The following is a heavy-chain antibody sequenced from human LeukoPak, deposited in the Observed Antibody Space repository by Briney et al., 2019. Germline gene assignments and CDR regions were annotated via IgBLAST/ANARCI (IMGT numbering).Heavy chain of an antibody. D-gene: IGHD2-21*02. CDR2: IFHTGST. J-gene: IGHJ4*02. CDR3: VRGGVVVTAVRFGY. Sequence: PSETLSLTCTVSGYSISSGYYWAWIRQPPGKGLEWIGSIFHTGSTYHNPSLKSRVTISVDTSKNQFSLKLSSVTAADTAMYYCVRGGVVVTAVRFGYWGQGTLVTVAS. V-gene: IGHV4-38-2*02. CDR1: GYSISSGYY.